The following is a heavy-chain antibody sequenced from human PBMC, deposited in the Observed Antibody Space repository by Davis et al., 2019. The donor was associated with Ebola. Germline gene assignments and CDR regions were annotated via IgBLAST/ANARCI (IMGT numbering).Heavy chain of an antibody. Sequence: ASVLVSCNASSGTFISYSISWVRQAPAQGLEWLGWISVYSVNTNYAQKFQRRFSMTMDTSTSTAYMELRSLKSDDTAVYYCARDPSSGYSSSWTPFDYWGQGTLVTV. CDR2: ISVYSVNT. CDR1: SGTFISYS. J-gene: IGHJ4*02. V-gene: IGHV1-18*01. D-gene: IGHD6-13*01. CDR3: ARDPSSGYSSSWTPFDY.